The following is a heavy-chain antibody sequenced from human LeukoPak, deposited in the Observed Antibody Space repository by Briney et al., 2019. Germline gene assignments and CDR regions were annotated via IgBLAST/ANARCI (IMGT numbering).Heavy chain of an antibody. J-gene: IGHJ4*02. CDR1: GGSISSYY. Sequence: PSETLSLTCTVSGGSISSYYWSWIRQPPGKGLEWIGYIYYSGSTNYNPSLKSRVTISVDTSKNQLSLSLTSVTAADTAIYYCSRESAAFCPFGYWCQGSRVIVPP. CDR3: SRESAAFCPFGY. V-gene: IGHV4-59*12. D-gene: IGHD2/OR15-2a*01. CDR2: IYYSGST.